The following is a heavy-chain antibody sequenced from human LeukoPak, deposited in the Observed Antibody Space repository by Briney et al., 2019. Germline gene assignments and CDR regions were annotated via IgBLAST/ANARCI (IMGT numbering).Heavy chain of an antibody. Sequence: YXXSWIRQAPGKGLEWVSYISSSGSTIYYADSVKGRFTISRDNAKNSLYLQMNSLRAEDTAVYYCARDTGGDYVWGSYRYYFDYWGQGTLVTVSS. CDR3: ARDTGGDYVWGSYRYYFDY. J-gene: IGHJ4*02. CDR1: YX. CDR2: ISSSGSTI. V-gene: IGHV3-11*01. D-gene: IGHD3-16*02.